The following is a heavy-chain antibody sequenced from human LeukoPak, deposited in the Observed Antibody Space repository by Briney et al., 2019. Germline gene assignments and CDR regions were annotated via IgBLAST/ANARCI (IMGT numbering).Heavy chain of an antibody. CDR2: VYDSGSA. CDR1: GGSISSRSYS. D-gene: IGHD2-15*01. V-gene: IGHV4-30-4*07. CDR3: ARMGGCSGGSCYSVLFDY. J-gene: IGHJ4*02. Sequence: PSETLSLTCTVSGGSISSRSYSWSWIRQPPGKGLEWIGYVYDSGSAYYNPSLNSRFTISVDTSKNQFSLKVSSVTAADTAVYYCARMGGCSGGSCYSVLFDYWGQGTLVTVSS.